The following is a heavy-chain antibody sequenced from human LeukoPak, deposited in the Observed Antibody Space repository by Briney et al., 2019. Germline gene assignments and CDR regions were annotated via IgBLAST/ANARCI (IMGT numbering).Heavy chain of an antibody. V-gene: IGHV4-34*01. J-gene: IGHJ5*02. Sequence: SETLSLTCAVYGGSFSGYYWSWIRRPPGKGLEWIGEINHSGSTNYNPSLKSRVTISVDTSKNQFSLKLSSVTAADTAVYYCARQSYGSGSYINWFDPWGQGTLVTVSS. CDR1: GGSFSGYY. D-gene: IGHD3-10*01. CDR2: INHSGST. CDR3: ARQSYGSGSYINWFDP.